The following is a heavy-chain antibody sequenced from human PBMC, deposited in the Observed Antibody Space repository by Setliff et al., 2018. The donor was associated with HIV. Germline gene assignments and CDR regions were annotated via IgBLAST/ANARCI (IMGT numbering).Heavy chain of an antibody. CDR1: GYSLTKYA. CDR2: INANKGNT. Sequence: ASVKVSCKASGYSLTKYALHWVRQAPGQRLEWMGWINANKGNTKYSQKFQGRVTITWDTSASAAYMEMNSLQTDDTAVYYCTTDEWNWGRGTLVTVSS. D-gene: IGHD3-3*01. J-gene: IGHJ4*02. V-gene: IGHV1-3*01. CDR3: TTDEWN.